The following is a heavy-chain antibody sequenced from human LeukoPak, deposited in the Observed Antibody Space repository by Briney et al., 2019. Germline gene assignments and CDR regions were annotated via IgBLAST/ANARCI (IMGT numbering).Heavy chain of an antibody. V-gene: IGHV3-23*01. CDR3: AKAGSSRWSSSGGDY. D-gene: IGHD6-19*01. CDR2: ISGSGGST. J-gene: IGHJ4*02. Sequence: GGSLRLSCAASGFTFNNFAMSWVRQAPGKGLEWVSTISGSGGSTFYADSVKGRFPISRDNSKNTLFLQMNSLRVEDTAIYYCAKAGSSRWSSSGGDYWGQGSLVTVSS. CDR1: GFTFNNFA.